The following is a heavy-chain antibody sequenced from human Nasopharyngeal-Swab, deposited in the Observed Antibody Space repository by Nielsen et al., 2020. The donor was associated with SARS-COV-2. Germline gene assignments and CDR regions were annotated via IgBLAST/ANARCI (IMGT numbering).Heavy chain of an antibody. Sequence: GESLKISCGGSGFTFSDYWMSWVRQSPEKGLEWVANIKQDGTLKSYVDSVKGRFIISRDNAKNSLDLQMNSLRVEDTAAYYCVRNEIWGQGALVTVS. CDR1: GFTFSDYW. CDR2: IKQDGTLK. CDR3: VRNEI. J-gene: IGHJ4*02. V-gene: IGHV3-7*03.